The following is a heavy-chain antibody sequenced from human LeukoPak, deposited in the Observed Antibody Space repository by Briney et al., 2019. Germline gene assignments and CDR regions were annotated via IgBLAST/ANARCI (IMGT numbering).Heavy chain of an antibody. J-gene: IGHJ4*02. CDR1: GGSITTYY. CDR3: ASTDKGGTGTY. Sequence: PSETLSLTCTVSGGSITTYYWSWIRQPPGKGLVWIGYIYHSEITNYNPSLKSRVTISVDTSKNQFSLKLSSVTAADTAVYYCASTDKGGTGTYWGQGTLVTVSS. D-gene: IGHD1-1*01. CDR2: IYHSEIT. V-gene: IGHV4-59*01.